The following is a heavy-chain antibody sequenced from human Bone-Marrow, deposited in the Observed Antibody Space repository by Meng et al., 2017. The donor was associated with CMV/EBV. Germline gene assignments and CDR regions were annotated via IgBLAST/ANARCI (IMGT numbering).Heavy chain of an antibody. Sequence: GESLKISCAASGFTFSSYEMNWVRQAPGKGLEWVSYISSSGSTIYYADSVKGRFTISRDNAKNSLYLQMNSLRAEDTAVYYCAREGYCTNGVCYRGLGAFDIWGQGTMATVSS. CDR3: AREGYCTNGVCYRGLGAFDI. J-gene: IGHJ3*02. CDR1: GFTFSSYE. D-gene: IGHD2-8*01. V-gene: IGHV3-48*03. CDR2: ISSSGSTI.